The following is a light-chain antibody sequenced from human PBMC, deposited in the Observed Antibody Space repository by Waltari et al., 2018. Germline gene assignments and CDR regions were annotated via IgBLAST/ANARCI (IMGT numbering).Light chain of an antibody. V-gene: IGKV1-5*03. CDR3: QQYNSYSWT. CDR2: KAS. CDR1: QSISSW. Sequence: DIQMTQSPSTLSASVGYRVTITCRASQSISSWLAWDPQKPGKAPKLLIYKASSLESGVPSRLSGSGSGTEFALTISRLQPDDFATYYCQQYNSYSWTFGQGTKVGIK. J-gene: IGKJ1*01.